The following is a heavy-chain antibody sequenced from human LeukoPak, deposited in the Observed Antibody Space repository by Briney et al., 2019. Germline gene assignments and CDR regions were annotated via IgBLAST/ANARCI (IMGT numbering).Heavy chain of an antibody. CDR2: IYSGGST. J-gene: IGHJ4*02. V-gene: IGHV3-53*01. CDR3: ARDAVVGPEGQGGIDY. CDR1: GFTVSSNY. Sequence: PGGSLRLSCAASGFTVSSNYMSWVRQAPGKGLEWVSVIYSGGSTYYADSVKGRFTISRDNSKNTLYLQMNSLRAEDTAVYYCARDAVVGPEGQGGIDYWGQGTPVTVSS. D-gene: IGHD3-16*01.